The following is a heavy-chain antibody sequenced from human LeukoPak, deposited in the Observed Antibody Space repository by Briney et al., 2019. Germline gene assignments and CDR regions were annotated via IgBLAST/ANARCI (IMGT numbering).Heavy chain of an antibody. J-gene: IGHJ4*02. Sequence: ASVKVSCKASGYTFTGYYMHWVRQAPGQGLEWMGRINPNSGGTNYAQKFQGRVTMTRDTSISTAYMELSRLRSDDTAVYYCARDVGSGYSDGFDYWGQGTLVTVSS. CDR2: INPNSGGT. CDR1: GYTFTGYY. V-gene: IGHV1-2*06. CDR3: ARDVGSGYSDGFDY. D-gene: IGHD5-12*01.